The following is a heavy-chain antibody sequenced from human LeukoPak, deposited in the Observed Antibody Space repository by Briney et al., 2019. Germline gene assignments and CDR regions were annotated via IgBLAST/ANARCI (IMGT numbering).Heavy chain of an antibody. Sequence: SQTLSLTCTVSGGSISSGDYYWSWIRQPPGKGLEWIGYIYYSGSTYYNPSLKSRFTIAVDTSKNQFSLKLSSVTAADTAVYYCARTHIKVRGVRDYYYGMDVWGQGTTVTVSS. CDR1: GGSISSGDYY. J-gene: IGHJ6*02. D-gene: IGHD3-10*01. CDR2: IYYSGST. CDR3: ARTHIKVRGVRDYYYGMDV. V-gene: IGHV4-30-4*01.